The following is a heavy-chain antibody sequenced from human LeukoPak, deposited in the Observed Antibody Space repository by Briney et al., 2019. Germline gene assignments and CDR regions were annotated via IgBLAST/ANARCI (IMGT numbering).Heavy chain of an antibody. CDR3: ARDQPRWFDP. V-gene: IGHV3-23*01. J-gene: IGHJ5*02. CDR2: ISGSAHKI. CDR1: GITFSNYA. Sequence: PGGSLRLSCVASGITFSNYAVSWVRQAPEKGLDWVSVISGSAHKIRYADSVKGRFTISRDNAKNSLYLQMNSLRAEDTAVYYCARDQPRWFDPWGQGTLVTVSS.